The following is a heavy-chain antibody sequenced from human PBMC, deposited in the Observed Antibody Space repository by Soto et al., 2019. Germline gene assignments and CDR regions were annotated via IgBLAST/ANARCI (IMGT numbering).Heavy chain of an antibody. Sequence: QVQLQQWGAGLLKPSETLSLTCAVYGGSFSGYYWSWIRQPPGKGLEWIGEINHSGSTNYNPSLKRRVTISVDTSKNQFSLKLSSVTAADTAVYYCARVHKAAAGTGWFDPWGQGTLVTVSS. CDR2: INHSGST. CDR3: ARVHKAAAGTGWFDP. CDR1: GGSFSGYY. D-gene: IGHD6-13*01. J-gene: IGHJ5*02. V-gene: IGHV4-34*01.